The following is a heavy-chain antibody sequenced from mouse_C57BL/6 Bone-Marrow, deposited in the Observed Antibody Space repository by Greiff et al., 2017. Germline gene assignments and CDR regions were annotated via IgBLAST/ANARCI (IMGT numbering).Heavy chain of an antibody. D-gene: IGHD1-1*01. CDR1: GYTFTTYP. CDR3: AIYYYGSSYSAMDY. V-gene: IGHV1-47*01. Sequence: QVQLQQSGAELVKPGASVKMSCKASGYTFTTYPIEWMKQNHGKSLEWIGNFHPYNDDTKYNEKFKGKATLTVEKSSSTVYLALSRLTSDDSAVYYCAIYYYGSSYSAMDYWGQGTSVTVSS. CDR2: FHPYNDDT. J-gene: IGHJ4*01.